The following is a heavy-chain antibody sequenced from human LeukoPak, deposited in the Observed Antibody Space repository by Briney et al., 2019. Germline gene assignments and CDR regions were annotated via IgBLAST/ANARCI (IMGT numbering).Heavy chain of an antibody. CDR1: GFTFSSYG. D-gene: IGHD6-19*01. Sequence: GGSLRLSCAASGFTFSSYGIHWVRQAPGKGLEWVAAISYDGSKKYYADSVKGRFTISRDNSKNTLYVQMNSLRVEDTAVYYCARDLSGWYTFDYWGQGTLVTVSS. CDR2: ISYDGSKK. CDR3: ARDLSGWYTFDY. J-gene: IGHJ4*02. V-gene: IGHV3-30-3*01.